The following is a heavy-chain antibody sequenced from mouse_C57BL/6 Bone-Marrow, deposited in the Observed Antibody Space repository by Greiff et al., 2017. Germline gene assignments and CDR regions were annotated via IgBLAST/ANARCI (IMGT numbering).Heavy chain of an antibody. V-gene: IGHV5-4*01. CDR2: ISDGGSYT. Sequence: EVKLVESGGGLVKPGGSLKLSCAASGFTFSRYAMSWVRQTPEKRLEWVATISDGGSYTYYPDNVKGRFTISRDNAKNNLYLQMSHLKSEDTAMYYCARDEGLRPWFAYWGQGTLVTVSA. CDR3: ARDEGLRPWFAY. CDR1: GFTFSRYA. J-gene: IGHJ3*01. D-gene: IGHD2-4*01.